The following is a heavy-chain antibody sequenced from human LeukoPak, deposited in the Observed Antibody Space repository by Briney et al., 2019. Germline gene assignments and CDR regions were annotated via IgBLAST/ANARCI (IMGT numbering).Heavy chain of an antibody. J-gene: IGHJ4*02. D-gene: IGHD1-7*01. CDR3: ARGRANWDYDFDF. CDR2: ASHAGIT. V-gene: IGHV4-34*01. Sequence: PSETLSLTCAVYGASFVGRHWSWIRQPPGKGLEWLGEASHAGITNYNPSLKSRVSISVDTSKDQFSLKLAPVTAADTAIYYCARGRANWDYDFDFWGPGTLVTVSS. CDR1: GASFVGRH.